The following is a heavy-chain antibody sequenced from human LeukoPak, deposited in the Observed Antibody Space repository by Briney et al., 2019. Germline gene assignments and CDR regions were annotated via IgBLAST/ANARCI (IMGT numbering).Heavy chain of an antibody. CDR1: GFTFSWSR. CDR2: INPDGSET. V-gene: IGHV3-7*01. Sequence: GGSQRLSCATSGFTFSWSRMSWVRQAPGKGLDWVANINPDGSETNYMDSVKGRFTIARDNAMNSLYLQMNSLSAEDTSLYYCVRGGGSGNHFASWGQGALVTVSS. CDR3: VRGGGSGNHFAS. D-gene: IGHD6-19*01. J-gene: IGHJ4*02.